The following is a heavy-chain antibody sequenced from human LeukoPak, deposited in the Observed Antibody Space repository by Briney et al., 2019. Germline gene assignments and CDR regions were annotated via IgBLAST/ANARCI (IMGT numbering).Heavy chain of an antibody. V-gene: IGHV3-21*01. CDR1: GLTFTSYS. J-gene: IGHJ4*02. CDR2: ISSSSSYI. Sequence: GGSLRLSCAASGLTFTSYSMHWVRQAPGKGLEWVSSISSSSSYIYYADSVKGRFTISRDNAKNSLYLKMNSLRAEDTAVYYCARDRGVVTDFDYWGQGTLVTVSS. CDR3: ARDRGVVTDFDY. D-gene: IGHD3-3*01.